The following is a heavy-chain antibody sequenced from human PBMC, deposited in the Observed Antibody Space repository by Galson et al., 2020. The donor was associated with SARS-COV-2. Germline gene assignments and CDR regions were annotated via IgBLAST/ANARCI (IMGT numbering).Heavy chain of an antibody. D-gene: IGHD5-18*01. CDR3: ASLSGGGYSYGPFDY. V-gene: IGHV3-30*04. CDR1: GFTFSSYA. Sequence: TGGSLRLSCAASGFTFSSYAMHWVRQAPGKGLEWVAVISYDGSNKYYADSVKGRFTISRANSKNTLYLQMNSLRAEDTAVYYCASLSGGGYSYGPFDYWGQGTLVTVSS. J-gene: IGHJ4*02. CDR2: ISYDGSNK.